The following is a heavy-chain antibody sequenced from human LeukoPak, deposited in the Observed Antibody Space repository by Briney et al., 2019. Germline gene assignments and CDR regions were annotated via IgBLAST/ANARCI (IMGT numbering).Heavy chain of an antibody. V-gene: IGHV4-31*03. J-gene: IGHJ4*02. CDR2: IYYSGST. D-gene: IGHD3-22*01. CDR3: ARASYYYDSSGYYYFDY. CDR1: GGSISSGGYY. Sequence: SQTLPLTCTVSGGSISSGGYYWSWIRQHPGKGLEWIGYIYYSGSTYYNPSLKSRVTISVDTAKNQFSLKLSSVTAADTAVYYCARASYYYDSSGYYYFDYWGQGTLVTVSS.